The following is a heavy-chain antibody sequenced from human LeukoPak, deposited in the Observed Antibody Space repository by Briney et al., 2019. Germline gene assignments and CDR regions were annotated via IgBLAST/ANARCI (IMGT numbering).Heavy chain of an antibody. CDR3: AKVHTSSWSH. D-gene: IGHD2-2*01. CDR2: ISSSSYI. V-gene: IGHV3-69-1*01. J-gene: IGHJ4*02. Sequence: APGKGXEWVSSISSSSYIYYADSVKGRFTISRDNAKNSLLLQMNSLRAEDTAVYFCAKVHTSSWSHWGQGTLVTVSS.